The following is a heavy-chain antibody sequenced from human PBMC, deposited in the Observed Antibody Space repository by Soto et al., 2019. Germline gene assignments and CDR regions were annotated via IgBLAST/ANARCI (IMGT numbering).Heavy chain of an antibody. CDR3: ARDLGSAMDV. Sequence: QVQLVESGGGVVQPGMSLRLSCAASGFTFSSYGMHWVRQAPGKGLEWVAVISYDGSNKYYADSVKGRFTMSRDNSRNRLYLQINSLRAEDTAVYYGARDLGSAMDVWGQRTTVTVS. V-gene: IGHV3-30*13. CDR2: ISYDGSNK. CDR1: GFTFSSYG. D-gene: IGHD2-15*01. J-gene: IGHJ6*02.